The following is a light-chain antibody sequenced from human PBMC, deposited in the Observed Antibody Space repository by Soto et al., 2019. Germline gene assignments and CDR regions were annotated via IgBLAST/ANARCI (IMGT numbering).Light chain of an antibody. V-gene: IGLV2-23*02. Sequence: QSALTQPASVSGSPGQSITISCTGTSNDVGGYDLVSWYQQHPGKAPKLIIYEVNKRPSGISARFSGSKSANTASLTISALQPEDEADYSCCSFVGGAIVVFGGGTKLTVL. CDR1: SNDVGGYDL. CDR3: CSFVGGAIVV. J-gene: IGLJ2*01. CDR2: EVN.